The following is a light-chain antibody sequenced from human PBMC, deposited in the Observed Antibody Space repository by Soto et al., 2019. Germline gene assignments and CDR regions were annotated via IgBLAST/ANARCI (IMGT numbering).Light chain of an antibody. CDR3: QQYNNCPFP. J-gene: IGKJ3*01. CDR2: GAS. V-gene: IGKV3-15*01. Sequence: EIVMTQSPATLSVSPGERATPSSLSSQSVSSNLAWSQQKPGQAPSLLIYGASTGATGIPARFSGSGSGTEFTLTISSLQSEDFAVYYCQQYNNCPFPFGPGTKVDIK. CDR1: QSVSSN.